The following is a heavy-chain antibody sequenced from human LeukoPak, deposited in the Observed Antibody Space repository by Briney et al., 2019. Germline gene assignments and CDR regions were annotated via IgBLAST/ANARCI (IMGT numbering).Heavy chain of an antibody. CDR2: IYYSGST. J-gene: IGHJ4*02. CDR1: GGSISSSSYY. V-gene: IGHV4-39*01. CDR3: ATWVDTAMVLARIDY. Sequence: PSETLSLTCTVSGGSISSSSYYWGWIRQPPGKGLEWIGSIYYSGSTYYNPSLKSRVTISVDTSKNQFSLKLSSVTAADTAVYYCATWVDTAMVLARIDYWGQGTLVTVSS. D-gene: IGHD5-18*01.